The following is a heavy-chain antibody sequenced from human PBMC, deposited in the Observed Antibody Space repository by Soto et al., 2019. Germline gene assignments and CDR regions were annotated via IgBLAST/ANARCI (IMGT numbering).Heavy chain of an antibody. Sequence: VQLVESGGGLVQPGGSLRLSCAASGFTFSYSWMSWVRQAPGKGLEWVATIQPDGSEKYYVDSVKGRFTISRDNAKNLLYLQMNSLRVEDTAVFYCADPLDLDVWGKGATVTVSS. J-gene: IGHJ6*04. V-gene: IGHV3-7*01. CDR2: IQPDGSEK. CDR1: GFTFSYSW. CDR3: ADPLDLDV.